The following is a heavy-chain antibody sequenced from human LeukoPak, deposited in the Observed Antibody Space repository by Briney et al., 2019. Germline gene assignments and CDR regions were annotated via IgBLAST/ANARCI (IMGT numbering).Heavy chain of an antibody. Sequence: ASVKVSCKASGYTFTSYGISWVRQAPGQGLEWMGWISAYNGNTNYAQKLQGRVTMTTDTSTSTAYMELRSLRSDDTAVYYCARDLRWELPGAYYYYYYMDVWGKGTTVTISS. D-gene: IGHD1-26*01. V-gene: IGHV1-18*01. J-gene: IGHJ6*03. CDR2: ISAYNGNT. CDR3: ARDLRWELPGAYYYYYYMDV. CDR1: GYTFTSYG.